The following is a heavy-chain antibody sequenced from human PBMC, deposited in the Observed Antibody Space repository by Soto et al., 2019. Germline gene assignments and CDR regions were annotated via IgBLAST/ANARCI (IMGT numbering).Heavy chain of an antibody. V-gene: IGHV4-39*01. CDR3: VRTIPDYQLDGFET. Sequence: QVHESGPGLVRPSETLSLTCTVSGGAVTSNTYYWAWIRQPPGQKLEAIGTPYKGVTTYYNPSFRSRATTSADPAKTQSSLRLNSVTAADTAVYYCVRTIPDYQLDGFETWGQGTWVTVSS. D-gene: IGHD4-17*01. J-gene: IGHJ3*02. CDR1: GGAVTSNTYY. CDR2: PYKGVTT.